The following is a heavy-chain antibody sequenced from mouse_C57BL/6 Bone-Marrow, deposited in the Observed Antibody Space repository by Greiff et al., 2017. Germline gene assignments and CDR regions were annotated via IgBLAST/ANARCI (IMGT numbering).Heavy chain of an antibody. CDR3: ARSKGWFAY. CDR2: INPNNGGT. CDR1: GYTFTDYN. V-gene: IGHV1-18*01. J-gene: IGHJ3*01. Sequence: EVKLQQSGPELVKPGASVKIPCKASGYTFTDYNMDWVKQSHGKSLEWIGDINPNNGGTIYNQKFKGKATLTVDKSSSTAYMELRSRTSEDTAVSYCARSKGWFAYWGQGTLVTVSA.